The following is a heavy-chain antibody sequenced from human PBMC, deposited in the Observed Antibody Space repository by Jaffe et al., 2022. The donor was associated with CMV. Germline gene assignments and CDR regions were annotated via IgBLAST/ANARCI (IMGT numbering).Heavy chain of an antibody. D-gene: IGHD2-8*01. Sequence: QVQVVQSGAEVKKPGASVKVSCKASGYTFTTYYMHWVRQAPGQGLEWMGLINPSAGSTSYAQKFQGRVTMTRDTSTSTVYMELSSLRSDDTAVYYCARVYCANGVCFELDYWGQGTLVTVSS. CDR3: ARVYCANGVCFELDY. V-gene: IGHV1-46*01. J-gene: IGHJ4*02. CDR1: GYTFTTYY. CDR2: INPSAGST.